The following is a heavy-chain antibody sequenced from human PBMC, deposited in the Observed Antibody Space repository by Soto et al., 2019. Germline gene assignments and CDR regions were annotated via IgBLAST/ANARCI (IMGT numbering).Heavy chain of an antibody. J-gene: IGHJ4*02. CDR2: ISYDRST. V-gene: IGHV4-31*03. Sequence: QVQLQESGPGLVKPSQTLSLTCTVSGGSINSGGYCWSWIRQHPGKGLDWIGCISYDRSTTYNPSLKSRVTLSGDTSKNQFALKLTSVTAADTAVYHCSRGILVWGQGALITVS. CDR3: SRGILV. D-gene: IGHD5-18*01. CDR1: GGSINSGGYC.